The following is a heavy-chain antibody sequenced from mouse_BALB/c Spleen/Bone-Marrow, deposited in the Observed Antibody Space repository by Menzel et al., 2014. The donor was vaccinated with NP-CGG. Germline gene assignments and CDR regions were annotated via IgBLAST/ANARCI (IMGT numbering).Heavy chain of an antibody. Sequence: EVQLQQSGGGLVQPGGSLKLSCAASGFDFSRYWMSWVRQAPGKGLEWIGEINPDSSTISYTPSLKDKFIISRDNAKNTLYLQMTKVRSEDTALYYCARLGYYGSFAYWGQGTLVTVSA. V-gene: IGHV4-1*02. CDR3: ARLGYYGSFAY. J-gene: IGHJ3*01. D-gene: IGHD1-2*01. CDR1: GFDFSRYW. CDR2: INPDSSTI.